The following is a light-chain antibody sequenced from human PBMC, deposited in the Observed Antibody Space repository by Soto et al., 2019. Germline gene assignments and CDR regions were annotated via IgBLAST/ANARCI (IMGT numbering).Light chain of an antibody. Sequence: EIVLTQSPGTLSLSPGERATLSCRASQSVSGSCLAWYQQKPGQAPRLLTYGASSRATGIPDRFSGSGSGTDFTLTISRLEPEDFAVYYCQQYGSSPFTFGPGTKVVIK. CDR2: GAS. CDR3: QQYGSSPFT. CDR1: QSVSGSC. J-gene: IGKJ3*01. V-gene: IGKV3-20*01.